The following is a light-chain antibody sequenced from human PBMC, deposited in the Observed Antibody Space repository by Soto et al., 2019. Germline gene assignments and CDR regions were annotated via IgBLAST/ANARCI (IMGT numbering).Light chain of an antibody. J-gene: IGKJ1*01. CDR2: GAF. CDR1: QSVSSK. V-gene: IGKV3-15*01. Sequence: EIVMTESPATLSVSPGERATLSCGASQSVSSKLAWYQQKPGQAPSLLIYGAFTRATGIPARFSGTGSGTEFTLTISSLQSEDFALYYCQQYNDWPLTFGQGTKVDIK. CDR3: QQYNDWPLT.